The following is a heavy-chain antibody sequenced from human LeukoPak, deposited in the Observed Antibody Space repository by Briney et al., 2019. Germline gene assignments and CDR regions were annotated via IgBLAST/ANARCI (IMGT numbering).Heavy chain of an antibody. CDR3: ARDGVAVAGIKGHAFDI. J-gene: IGHJ3*02. CDR2: ISTSGNTI. D-gene: IGHD6-19*01. Sequence: GGSLRLSCAASGFTFSDYYMSWIHQAPGKGLEWVSYISTSGNTIYYADSVKGRFTISRDNAKNSLYLQMNSLRAEDTAVYYCARDGVAVAGIKGHAFDIWGQGTLVTVSS. CDR1: GFTFSDYY. V-gene: IGHV3-11*01.